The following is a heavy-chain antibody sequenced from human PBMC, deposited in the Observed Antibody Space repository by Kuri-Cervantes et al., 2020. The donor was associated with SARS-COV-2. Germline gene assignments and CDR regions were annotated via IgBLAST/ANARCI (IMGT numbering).Heavy chain of an antibody. J-gene: IGHJ4*02. CDR3: ARDSGWLYTCGPGFDS. D-gene: IGHD3-22*01. Sequence: SETLSLTCTVSGGSIKNYFWTWIRQSPGKGLEWIGHIYSTGATNYDPSLKSRDAISLDTPKSQFSLKLNSVTAADTALYYCARDSGWLYTCGPGFDSWGQGTLVTVSS. V-gene: IGHV4-59*01. CDR2: IYSTGAT. CDR1: GGSIKNYF.